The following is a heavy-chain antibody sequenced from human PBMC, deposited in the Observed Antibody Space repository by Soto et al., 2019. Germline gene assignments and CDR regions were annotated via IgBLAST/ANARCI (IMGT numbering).Heavy chain of an antibody. CDR1: GFTFSAYT. CDR3: ARVHIAARDY. D-gene: IGHD6-6*01. Sequence: PGGSLRLSCAVSGFTFSAYTMIWVRQPPGHVLEWVATISSISTYIKYAASVKGRFTLSRDNARNSLYLQMDSLRVEARAVYYCARVHIAARDYWGQGTLVTVSS. CDR2: ISSISTYI. V-gene: IGHV3-21*01. J-gene: IGHJ4*02.